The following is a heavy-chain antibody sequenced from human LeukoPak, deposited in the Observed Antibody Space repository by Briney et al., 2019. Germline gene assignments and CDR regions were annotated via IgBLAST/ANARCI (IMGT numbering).Heavy chain of an antibody. CDR1: GFTFSSYA. CDR2: ISGSGGST. Sequence: GGPLRLSCAASGFTFSSYAMNWVRQAPGKGLEWVSAISGSGGSTYYADSVKGRFTISRDNSKNTLYLQMNSLRAEDTAVYYCAKLDGLETYYYDTSGPLVDYWGQGTLVTVSS. J-gene: IGHJ4*02. D-gene: IGHD3-22*01. V-gene: IGHV3-23*01. CDR3: AKLDGLETYYYDTSGPLVDY.